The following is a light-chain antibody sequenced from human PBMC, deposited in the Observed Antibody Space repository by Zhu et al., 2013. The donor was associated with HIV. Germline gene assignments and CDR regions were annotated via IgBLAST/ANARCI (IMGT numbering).Light chain of an antibody. CDR1: QPVPNNY. CDR3: LKYGDSPYT. CDR2: RAS. J-gene: IGKJ2*01. V-gene: IGKV3-20*01. Sequence: EIVMTQSPATLSVSPGERATLSCRASQPVPNNYVSWYQQRPGQAPRLLIYRASGRATDIPERFSGSGSGTDFTLTISRLEPEDFAVYYCLKYGDSPYTFGQGTKVDLK.